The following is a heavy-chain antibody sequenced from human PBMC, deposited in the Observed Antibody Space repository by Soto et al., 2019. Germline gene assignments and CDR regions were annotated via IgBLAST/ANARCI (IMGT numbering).Heavy chain of an antibody. CDR3: TTGLSIAAAGTPSVFDY. V-gene: IGHV3-15*07. CDR2: IKSKTDGGTT. Sequence: GGSLRLSCAASGFTFSNAWMNWVRQAPGKGLEWVGRIKSKTDGGTTDYAAPVKGRFTISRDDSKNTLYLQMNSLKTEDTAVYYCTTGLSIAAAGTPSVFDYWGQGTLVTVSS. D-gene: IGHD6-13*01. J-gene: IGHJ4*02. CDR1: GFTFSNAW.